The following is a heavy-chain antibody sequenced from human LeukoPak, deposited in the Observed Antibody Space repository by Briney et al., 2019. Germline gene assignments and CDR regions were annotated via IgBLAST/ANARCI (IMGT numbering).Heavy chain of an antibody. CDR2: ISGSGGST. CDR3: AKDLYDILTGYYPFDY. V-gene: IGHV3-23*01. Sequence: PGGSLRLSCAASGFTFSSYAMSWVRQAPGKGLEWVSAISGSGGSTYYADSVKGRFTISRDNSKNTLYLQMNSLRAEDTAVYYCAKDLYDILTGYYPFDYWGQGTLVTVSS. J-gene: IGHJ4*02. CDR1: GFTFSSYA. D-gene: IGHD3-9*01.